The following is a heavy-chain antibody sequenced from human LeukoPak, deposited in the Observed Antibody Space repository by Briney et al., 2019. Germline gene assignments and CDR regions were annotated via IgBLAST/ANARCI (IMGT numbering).Heavy chain of an antibody. CDR3: ARGSIVLMVYAGFDP. CDR1: GYTFTSYG. CDR2: ISAYNGNT. J-gene: IGHJ5*02. D-gene: IGHD2-8*01. Sequence: ASVKVSCKASGYTFTSYGISWVRQAPGQGLEWMGWISAYNGNTNYAQKLQGRVTMTTDTSTSTAYMELRSLRSDDTAVYYCARGSIVLMVYAGFDPWGQGTLVTVSS. V-gene: IGHV1-18*01.